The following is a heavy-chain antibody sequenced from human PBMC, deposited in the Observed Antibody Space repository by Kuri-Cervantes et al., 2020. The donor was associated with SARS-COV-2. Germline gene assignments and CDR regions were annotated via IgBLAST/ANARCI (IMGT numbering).Heavy chain of an antibody. J-gene: IGHJ4*02. CDR2: IKQDGSEK. CDR3: AKDGPDSGSYLFDY. V-gene: IGHV3-7*01. D-gene: IGHD1-26*01. CDR1: GFTFSSYW. Sequence: GESLKISCAASGFTFSSYWMSWVRQAPGKGLEWVANIKQDGSEKYYVDSVKGRFTISRDNSKNTLYLQMNSLRAEDTAVYYCAKDGPDSGSYLFDYWGRGTLVTVSS.